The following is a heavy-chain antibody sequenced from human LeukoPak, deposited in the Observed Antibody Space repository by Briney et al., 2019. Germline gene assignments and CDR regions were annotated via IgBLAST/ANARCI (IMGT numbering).Heavy chain of an antibody. J-gene: IGHJ4*02. V-gene: IGHV3-64*04. Sequence: QPGGSLRLSCSASGFTFSSYAMHWVRQAPGKGLEYVSVISSRGRNTDYADSVKGRFTISRDNAENSLYLQMNSLRAEDTAVYYCAYGGYFFNYWGQGTLVTVSS. CDR3: AYGGYFFNY. CDR2: ISSRGRNT. CDR1: GFTFSSYA. D-gene: IGHD4-17*01.